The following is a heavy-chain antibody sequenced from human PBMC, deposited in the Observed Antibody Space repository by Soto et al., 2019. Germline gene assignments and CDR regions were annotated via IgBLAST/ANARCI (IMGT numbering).Heavy chain of an antibody. CDR1: GYTFTNYA. CDR3: ARGSNYGLDY. Sequence: QVQLVQSGAEVKKPGASVKVSCKASGYTFTNYAIHWVRQAPGQRLEWMGWINPGNGNTKYSQKFQGRVTITRDTSASTAYMELSSLRSGDTAVYHCARGSNYGLDYWGQGTLVTVSS. V-gene: IGHV1-3*01. CDR2: INPGNGNT. D-gene: IGHD4-4*01. J-gene: IGHJ4*02.